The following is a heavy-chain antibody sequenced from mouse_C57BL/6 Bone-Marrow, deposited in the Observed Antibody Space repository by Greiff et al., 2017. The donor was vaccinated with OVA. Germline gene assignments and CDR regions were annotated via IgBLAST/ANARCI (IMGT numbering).Heavy chain of an antibody. CDR1: GFTFTDYY. CDR2: VYPYNGGT. V-gene: IGHV1-36*01. J-gene: IGHJ3*01. CDR3: ARGAYGSSYGFAY. Sequence: VHVKQSGPVLVKPGPSVKISCKASGFTFTDYYMHWVKQSHGKSLEWIGLVYPYNGGTSYNQKFKGKATLTVDTSSSTAYMELNSLTSEDSAVYYCARGAYGSSYGFAYWGQGTLVTVSA. D-gene: IGHD1-1*01.